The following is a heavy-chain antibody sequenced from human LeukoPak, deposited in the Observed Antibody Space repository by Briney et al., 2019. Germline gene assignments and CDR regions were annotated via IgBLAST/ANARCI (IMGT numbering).Heavy chain of an antibody. CDR1: GYTFTSYG. J-gene: IGHJ4*02. V-gene: IGHV1-18*01. CDR3: ARDGADVVVPATDY. D-gene: IGHD2-2*01. CDR2: ISAYNGNT. Sequence: GASVKVSCKASGYTFTSYGISWVRQAPGQGLEWMGGISAYNGNTNYAQKLQGRVTMTTDTSTSTAYMELRSLRSDDTAVYYCARDGADVVVPATDYYGQGTLATVSS.